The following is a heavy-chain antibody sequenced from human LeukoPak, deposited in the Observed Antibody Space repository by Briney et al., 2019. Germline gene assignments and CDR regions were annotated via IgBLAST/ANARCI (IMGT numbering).Heavy chain of an antibody. CDR3: ARGRRIAVASWFDP. Sequence: ASETLSLTCAVYGGSFSGYYWSWIRQPPGKGLEWIGEINHSGSTNYNPSLKSRVTISIDKSKNQFSLKLNSVTAADTAVYYCARGRRIAVASWFDPWGQGTLVTVSS. D-gene: IGHD6-19*01. CDR2: INHSGST. CDR1: GGSFSGYY. J-gene: IGHJ5*02. V-gene: IGHV4-34*01.